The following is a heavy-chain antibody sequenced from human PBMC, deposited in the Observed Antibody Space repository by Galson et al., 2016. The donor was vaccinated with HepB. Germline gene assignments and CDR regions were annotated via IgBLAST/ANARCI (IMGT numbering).Heavy chain of an antibody. CDR1: GYTFSSHW. Sequence: SGAEVKKPGESLRISCKGSGYTFSSHWITWVRQMPGKGLEWMGRIDPSDSYTNYSPSFEGHVTIPTNKSINTAYLQWSSLKASDTAMYYCARLGTTTVTKFDYWGQGTPVTVST. D-gene: IGHD4-17*01. J-gene: IGHJ4*02. V-gene: IGHV5-10-1*01. CDR3: ARLGTTTVTKFDY. CDR2: IDPSDSYT.